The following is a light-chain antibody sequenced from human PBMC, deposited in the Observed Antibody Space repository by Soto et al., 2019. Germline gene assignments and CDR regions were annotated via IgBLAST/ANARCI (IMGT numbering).Light chain of an antibody. Sequence: EIVLTQSPATLSLSPGERATLSCRASQSVSSFLAWYQQKPGQAPRLLGYDASNTATGIPARFSGSGSGTDFTLTISSLAPDDFALYYCQQSSSWPPTFGQGTKV. CDR2: DAS. J-gene: IGKJ1*01. V-gene: IGKV3-11*01. CDR3: QQSSSWPPT. CDR1: QSVSSF.